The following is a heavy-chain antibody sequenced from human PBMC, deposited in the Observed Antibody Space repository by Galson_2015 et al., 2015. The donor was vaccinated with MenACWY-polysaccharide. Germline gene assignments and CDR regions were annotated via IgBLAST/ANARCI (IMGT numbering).Heavy chain of an antibody. CDR2: IHSTGRT. Sequence: SETLSLTCPVSGGSISSSSYYWGWVRQHPGKGLEWIAYIHSTGRTNYSPSLKSRVTISVDTSKNQFYLNLNSLTAADTAVYYCAKFSAYSGTYAHYLDYWGQGTLVTVSS. CDR3: AKFSAYSGTYAHYLDY. CDR1: GGSISSSSYY. D-gene: IGHD3-16*01. V-gene: IGHV4-61*05. J-gene: IGHJ4*02.